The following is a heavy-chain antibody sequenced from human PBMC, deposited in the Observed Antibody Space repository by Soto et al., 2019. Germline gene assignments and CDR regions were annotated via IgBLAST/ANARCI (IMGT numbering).Heavy chain of an antibody. V-gene: IGHV3-23*01. J-gene: IGHJ6*02. CDR3: ARYIPGVRYYCMDV. CDR1: GLTFSSYA. Sequence: GGSLRLSCAASGLTFSSYAMKWVRQAPGKGLEWVSLIGESGTPTYYADSVKGRFTISRDNSGNTLFLEMYSLRAEDTAVYYCARYIPGVRYYCMDVWGQGTTVTVSS. D-gene: IGHD2-2*01. CDR2: IGESGTPT.